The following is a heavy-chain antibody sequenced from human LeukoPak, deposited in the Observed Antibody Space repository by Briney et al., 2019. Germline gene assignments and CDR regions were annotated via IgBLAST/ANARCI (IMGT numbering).Heavy chain of an antibody. CDR3: AGQVGATNAFDI. J-gene: IGHJ3*02. V-gene: IGHV4-38-2*01. Sequence: PSETLSLTCAVSGYPINSAYYWVWVRQPPGKGLEWIGSLYHPDSTYYNPSLESRVTMSVDTSRNQFSLKLSFVTAADTAVYYCAGQVGATNAFDIWGQGTMVTVSS. D-gene: IGHD1-26*01. CDR2: LYHPDST. CDR1: GYPINSAYY.